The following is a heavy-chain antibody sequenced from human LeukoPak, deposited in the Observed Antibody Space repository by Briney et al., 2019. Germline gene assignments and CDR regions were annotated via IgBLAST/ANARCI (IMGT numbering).Heavy chain of an antibody. V-gene: IGHV4-59*01. CDR2: IYYSGST. D-gene: IGHD1-7*01. CDR3: SGGIVEPGTGWFDP. CDR1: GGSISSYY. Sequence: SETLSLTCTVSGGSISSYYWSWIRQPPGKGLEWFGYIYYSGSTNYNPSLKSRVTISVDTSKNQFSLKLSSVTAADTAVYYCSGGIVEPGTGWFDPWGQGTLVTVSS. J-gene: IGHJ5*02.